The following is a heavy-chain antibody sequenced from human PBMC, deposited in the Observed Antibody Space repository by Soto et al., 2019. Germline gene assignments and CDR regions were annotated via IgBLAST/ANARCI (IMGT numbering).Heavy chain of an antibody. V-gene: IGHV3-23*01. CDR1: GFTFSTYA. J-gene: IGHJ4*02. CDR3: AKGGGTVVRHFAY. D-gene: IGHD1-1*01. CDR2: ITSGGST. Sequence: EVQLLESGGGLVQPGGSLRLSCAASGFTFSTYAMSWVRQAPGKGLEWVSAITSGGSTYYADSVKGRFTIARDNSKNTLSVLMNRLRAEDTAVYYCAKGGGTVVRHFAYWGQVTLVTVSS.